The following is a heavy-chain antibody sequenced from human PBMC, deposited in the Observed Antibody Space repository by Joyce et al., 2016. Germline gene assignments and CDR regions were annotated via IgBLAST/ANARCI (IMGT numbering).Heavy chain of an antibody. CDR1: GFTFSSYS. D-gene: IGHD2-8*01. CDR2: RSSSSSYI. V-gene: IGHV3-21*01. CDR3: ARSSYTNGIFDY. Sequence: EVQLVESGGGLVKPGGSLRLSCAASGFTFSSYSMGWVRQAPGKGLECVSSRSSSSSYIKYTDSGKGRFTISRDNAKNSLYLQMNSLRVEDTAVYYCARSSYTNGIFDYWGQGTLVTVSS. J-gene: IGHJ4*02.